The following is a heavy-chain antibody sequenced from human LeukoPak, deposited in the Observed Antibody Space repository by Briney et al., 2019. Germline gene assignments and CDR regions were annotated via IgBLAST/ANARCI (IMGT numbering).Heavy chain of an antibody. D-gene: IGHD3-3*01. J-gene: IGHJ4*02. Sequence: PGGSLRLSCAASGFTFSSYAMSWVRQAPGKVLEWGSAISGSGGSTYYADSVKGRFTISRDNSKNTLYLQMNSLRAEDTAVYYCAKDLSWSGYPLWYFDYWGQGTLVTVSS. CDR2: ISGSGGST. V-gene: IGHV3-23*01. CDR3: AKDLSWSGYPLWYFDY. CDR1: GFTFSSYA.